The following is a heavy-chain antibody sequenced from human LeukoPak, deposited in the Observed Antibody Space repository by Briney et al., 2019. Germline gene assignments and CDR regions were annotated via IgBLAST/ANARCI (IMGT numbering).Heavy chain of an antibody. Sequence: SETLSLTCTVSGGSISSSSYCWGWIRQPPGKGLEWIGSIYYSGSTYYNPSLKSRVTISVDTSKNQFSLKLSSVTAADTAVYYCATGTYDSSGGYWFDPWGQGTLVTVSS. CDR2: IYYSGST. CDR3: ATGTYDSSGGYWFDP. J-gene: IGHJ5*02. V-gene: IGHV4-39*07. CDR1: GGSISSSSYC. D-gene: IGHD3-22*01.